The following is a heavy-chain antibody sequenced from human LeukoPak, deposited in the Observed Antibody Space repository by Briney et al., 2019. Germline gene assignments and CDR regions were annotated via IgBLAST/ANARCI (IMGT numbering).Heavy chain of an antibody. CDR1: GYTLTELS. V-gene: IGHV1-24*01. J-gene: IGHJ4*02. Sequence: ASVKVSCKVSGYTLTELSMHWVRQAPGKGLEWMGGFDPEDGGTIYAQKFQGRVTMTEDTSTDTAYMELSSLRSEDTAVYYCAGAGYYDSSGYYYFDYWGQGTLVTVSS. D-gene: IGHD3-22*01. CDR3: AGAGYYDSSGYYYFDY. CDR2: FDPEDGGT.